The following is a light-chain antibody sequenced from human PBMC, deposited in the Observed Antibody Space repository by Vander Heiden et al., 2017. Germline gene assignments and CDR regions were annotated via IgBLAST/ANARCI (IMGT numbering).Light chain of an antibody. CDR3: QVSGVSRNHPVV. J-gene: IGLJ2*01. Sequence: YVLTQPPSASMPPGETARICCGGNNVADVSVPWYRQKPGQAPVVVIDGNDWPSGIPKRCSGSKSGGTATLTTSRVEAGDEAGDYCQVSGVSRNHPVVFGGGTKLTVL. V-gene: IGLV3-21*02. CDR1: NVADVS. CDR2: DGN.